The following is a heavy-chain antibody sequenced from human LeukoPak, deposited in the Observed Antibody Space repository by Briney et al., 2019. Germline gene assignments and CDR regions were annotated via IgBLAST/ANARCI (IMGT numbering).Heavy chain of an antibody. CDR3: ATYSGVHHKTFDD. CDR1: GISLSRYW. D-gene: IGHD1-26*01. V-gene: IGHV3-7*03. Sequence: GSLRLSCAASGISLSRYWMSWVRQAPGEGLEWVANIKQDESEKDYVDSVRGRFTISRGDAQNSLYLQMNSLRAEDTALYYCATYSGVHHKTFDDWGQGTLVTVSS. J-gene: IGHJ4*02. CDR2: IKQDESEK.